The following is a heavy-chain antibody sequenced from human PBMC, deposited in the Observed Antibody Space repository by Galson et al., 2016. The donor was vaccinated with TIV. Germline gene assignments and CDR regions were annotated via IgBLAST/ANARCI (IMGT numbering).Heavy chain of an antibody. V-gene: IGHV1-2*02. CDR2: INPGNGDT. CDR3: AKESDWGVAEFDF. J-gene: IGHJ4*02. D-gene: IGHD2-21*01. Sequence: SVKVSCKASGYRFIGYYIHWVRQAPGRGPEWMGCINPGNGDTKYAQIFQSSVTLTWDTSVSTAYMELTSLRSDDTAVYFCAKESDWGVAEFDFWGQGTPVSVSS. CDR1: GYRFIGYY.